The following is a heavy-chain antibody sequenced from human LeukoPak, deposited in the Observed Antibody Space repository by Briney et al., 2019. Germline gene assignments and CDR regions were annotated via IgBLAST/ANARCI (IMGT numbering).Heavy chain of an antibody. CDR3: ARLPYGDYSPFDY. Sequence: GESLKISCKGSGYSFTNYWIGWVRQMPGKGLEWMGIIYPGDSDSRYSPSFQGQATVSADKSISTAYLQWSSLKASDTAMYYCARLPYGDYSPFDYWGQGTLVTVSS. J-gene: IGHJ4*02. CDR1: GYSFTNYW. V-gene: IGHV5-51*01. CDR2: IYPGDSDS. D-gene: IGHD4-17*01.